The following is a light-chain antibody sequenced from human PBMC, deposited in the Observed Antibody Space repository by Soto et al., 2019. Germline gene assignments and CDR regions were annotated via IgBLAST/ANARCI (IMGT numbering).Light chain of an antibody. J-gene: IGKJ2*01. Sequence: EIVLTQSPGNLSLSPGERATLSCRASQTVSSSYLAWYQQKPGQAPRLLIYGASTRATGIPGRFSGSASGTDFTLTISRREHEDFAVYYCQQYCHSPMYAFGQGTNLEIK. CDR3: QQYCHSPMYA. V-gene: IGKV3-20*01. CDR1: QTVSSSY. CDR2: GAS.